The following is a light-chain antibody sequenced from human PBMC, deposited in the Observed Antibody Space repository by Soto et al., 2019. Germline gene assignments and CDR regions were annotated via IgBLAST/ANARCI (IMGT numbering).Light chain of an antibody. Sequence: GDRVTITCRASQSINNWLAWYQQKPGKAPKFLIYDASTLETGVPSRFSGSASGTEFTLTISGLQPEDVASYYCQQYDTYPLTFGGGTKVDIK. CDR1: QSINNW. CDR3: QQYDTYPLT. CDR2: DAS. J-gene: IGKJ4*01. V-gene: IGKV1-5*01.